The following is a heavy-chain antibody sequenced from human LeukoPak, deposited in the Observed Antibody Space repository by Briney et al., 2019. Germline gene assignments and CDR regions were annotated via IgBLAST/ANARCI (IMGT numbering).Heavy chain of an antibody. Sequence: VASVKVSCKASGYTFTSYAMHWARQAPGQRLEWMGWINAGNGNTKYSQKFQGRVTITRDTSASTAYMELSSLRSEDTAVYYCARVGGSYYRFDYWGQGTLVTVSS. CDR2: INAGNGNT. J-gene: IGHJ4*02. V-gene: IGHV1-3*01. D-gene: IGHD1-26*01. CDR3: ARVGGSYYRFDY. CDR1: GYTFTSYA.